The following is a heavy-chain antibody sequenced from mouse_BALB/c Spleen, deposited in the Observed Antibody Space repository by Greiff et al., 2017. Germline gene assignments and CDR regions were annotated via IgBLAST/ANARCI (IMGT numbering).Heavy chain of an antibody. CDR1: GYTFTDYA. V-gene: IGHV1-67*01. Sequence: VKLLESGPELVRPGVSVKISCTGSGYTFTDYAMHWVKQSHAKSLEWIGVINTYYGNTNYNQKFKGKATMTVDKSSSTAYMELTRMTSEESAIFYWARAGDGYRYAMDYWGQGTSVTVSS. CDR3: ARAGDGYRYAMDY. J-gene: IGHJ4*01. CDR2: INTYYGNT. D-gene: IGHD2-3*01.